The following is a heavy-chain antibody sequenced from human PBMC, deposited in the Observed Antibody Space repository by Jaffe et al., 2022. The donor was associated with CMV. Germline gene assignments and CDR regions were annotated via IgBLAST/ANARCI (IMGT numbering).Heavy chain of an antibody. CDR3: AKECADGDSMPYGMDV. J-gene: IGHJ6*02. V-gene: IGHV3-23*01. D-gene: IGHD4-17*01. CDR2: ISGSGGST. CDR1: GFTFSSYA. Sequence: EVQLLESGGGLVQPGGSLRLSCAASGFTFSSYAMSWVRQAPGKGLEWVSAISGSGGSTYYADSVKGRFTISRDNSKNTLYLQMNSLRAEDTAVYYCAKECADGDSMPYGMDVWGQGTTVTVSS.